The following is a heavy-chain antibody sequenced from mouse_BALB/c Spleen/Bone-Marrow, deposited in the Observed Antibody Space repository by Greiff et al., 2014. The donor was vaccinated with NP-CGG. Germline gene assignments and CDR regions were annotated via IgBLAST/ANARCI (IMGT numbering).Heavy chain of an antibody. CDR2: IDPANGNT. CDR3: ARYDYGWYFYV. Sequence: EVQLQQSGAELVKPGASVKLSCTASGFNIKDTYMHWVKQRPEQGLEWIGRIDPANGNTKYDPKFQGKATITADTSSNTAYLQLSSLTSEDTAVYYCARYDYGWYFYVWGAGTAVTVSS. J-gene: IGHJ1*01. CDR1: GFNIKDTY. V-gene: IGHV14-3*02. D-gene: IGHD1-1*01.